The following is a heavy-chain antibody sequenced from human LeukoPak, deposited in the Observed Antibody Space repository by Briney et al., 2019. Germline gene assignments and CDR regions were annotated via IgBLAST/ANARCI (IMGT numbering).Heavy chain of an antibody. CDR2: ISAYNGNT. Sequence: GASVKVSCKASGYIFTSYFLYWVRQAPGQGLEWMGWISAYNGNTNYAQKLQGRVTMTTDTSTSTAYMELRSLRSDDTAVYYCARAYEKRWLQLPNSDYWGQGTLVTVSS. D-gene: IGHD5-24*01. V-gene: IGHV1-18*04. J-gene: IGHJ4*02. CDR3: ARAYEKRWLQLPNSDY. CDR1: GYIFTSYF.